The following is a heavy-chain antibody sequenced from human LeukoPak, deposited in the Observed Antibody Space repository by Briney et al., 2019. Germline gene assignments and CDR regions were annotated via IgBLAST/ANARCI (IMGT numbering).Heavy chain of an antibody. CDR3: AINSGIYYVVQH. CDR1: GFTFSSYA. D-gene: IGHD1-26*01. V-gene: IGHV3-30*03. J-gene: IGHJ1*01. Sequence: GGSLRLSCAASGFTFSSYAMSWVRHAPGKGLEWVAVISYDGSNKYYADSVKGRFTISRDNSKNTLYLQMNSLRAEDTAVYYCAINSGIYYVVQHWGQGTLVTVSS. CDR2: ISYDGSNK.